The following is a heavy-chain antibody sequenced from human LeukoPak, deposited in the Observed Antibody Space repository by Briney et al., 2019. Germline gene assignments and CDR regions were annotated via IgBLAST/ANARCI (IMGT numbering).Heavy chain of an antibody. CDR3: ARNRFGVVGGYFDY. CDR2: IYYSGST. V-gene: IGHV4-59*08. Sequence: MSSETLSLTCTVSGGSISSYYWSWIRQPPGKGLEWIGYIYYSGSTNYNPSLKSRVTISVDTSKNQFSLELSSVTAADTAVYYCARNRFGVVGGYFDYWGQGTLVTVSS. CDR1: GGSISSYY. D-gene: IGHD3-3*01. J-gene: IGHJ4*02.